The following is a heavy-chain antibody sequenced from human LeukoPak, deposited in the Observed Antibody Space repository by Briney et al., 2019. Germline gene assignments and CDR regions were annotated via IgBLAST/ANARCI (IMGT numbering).Heavy chain of an antibody. CDR1: GDSVSSNSAA. V-gene: IGHV6-1*01. J-gene: IGHJ4*02. CDR3: ARLDANFADF. CDR2: TYYRYRWYK. D-gene: IGHD1-7*01. Sequence: SQTLSLTCAISGDSVSSNSAAWNCIRQCPWMVLEWLVRTYYRYRWYKDYAVSVKSRISISHAKSRKQFSLQLDSVTPEDTAVYYCARLDANFADFWGQGTLVTVSS.